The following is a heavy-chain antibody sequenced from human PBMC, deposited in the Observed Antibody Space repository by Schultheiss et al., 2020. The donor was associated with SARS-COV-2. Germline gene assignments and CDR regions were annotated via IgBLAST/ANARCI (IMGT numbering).Heavy chain of an antibody. CDR1: GGSISSGGYS. Sequence: SETLSLTCTVSGGSISSGGYSWSWIRQPPGKGLEWIGYIYHSGSTYYNPSLKSRVTISVDTSKNQFSLKLSSVTAADTAVYYCARDGISTILDVWGQGTTVTVSS. CDR2: IYHSGST. V-gene: IGHV4-30-2*01. D-gene: IGHD5/OR15-5a*01. J-gene: IGHJ6*02. CDR3: ARDGISTILDV.